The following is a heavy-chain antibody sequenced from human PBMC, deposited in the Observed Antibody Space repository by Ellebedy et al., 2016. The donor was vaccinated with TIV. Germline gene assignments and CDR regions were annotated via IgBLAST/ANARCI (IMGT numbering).Heavy chain of an antibody. CDR2: IYYSGSN. D-gene: IGHD1-26*01. J-gene: IGHJ4*02. CDR3: ARPPIVGGTVAFDY. CDR1: GDSISSRSYY. Sequence: MPSETLSLTCTVSGDSISSRSYYWGWIRQLPGKGLEWIGRIYYSGSNYYNPSLKSRVTISVDTSKNQFSLKLSSVTAADTAAYYCARPPIVGGTVAFDYWGQGILVTVSS. V-gene: IGHV4-39*01.